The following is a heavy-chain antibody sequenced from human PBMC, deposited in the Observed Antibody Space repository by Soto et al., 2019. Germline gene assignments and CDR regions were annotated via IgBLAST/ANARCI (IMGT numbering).Heavy chain of an antibody. CDR3: TKNGRYRNYGYYFDS. CDR2: IKSTPYGATP. CDR1: GFTFGNFA. V-gene: IGHV3-49*04. D-gene: IGHD1-7*01. Sequence: GGSLRLSCLTSGFTFGNFAMAWVRQAPGKGLEWVGFIKSTPYGATPEYAASVEGRFSISRDDSKTTVYLQMRSLRTEDTAVYYCTKNGRYRNYGYYFDSWGQGTQVTVSS. J-gene: IGHJ4*02.